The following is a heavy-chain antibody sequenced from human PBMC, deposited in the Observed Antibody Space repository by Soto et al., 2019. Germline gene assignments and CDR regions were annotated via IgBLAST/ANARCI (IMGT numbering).Heavy chain of an antibody. V-gene: IGHV3-9*01. D-gene: IGHD4-17*01. CDR2: ISWNSGSI. J-gene: IGHJ4*02. CDR3: AKAFTSATVTTRSPFRH. CDR1: GFTFDDYA. Sequence: EVQLVESGGGLVQPGRSLRLSCAASGFTFDDYAMHWVRQAPGKGLEWVSGISWNSGSIGYADSVKGRFTISRVNAKNSLYLQMNSLRAEDTALYYCAKAFTSATVTTRSPFRHWGQGTLVTVSS.